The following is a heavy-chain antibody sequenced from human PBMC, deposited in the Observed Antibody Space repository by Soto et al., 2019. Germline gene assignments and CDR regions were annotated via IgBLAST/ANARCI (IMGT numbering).Heavy chain of an antibody. D-gene: IGHD2-15*01. J-gene: IGHJ5*02. Sequence: QITLKESGPTLVKPTQTLTLTCTFSGFSLSTSGVGVGWIRQPPGKALEWLALIYWDDDKRYSPSLKSRLTITKDTSNNQVVLTMTNMDPVDTATYYCAHSRAGKLLEGNNWFDPWGQGTLVTVSS. CDR2: IYWDDDK. CDR1: GFSLSTSGVG. CDR3: AHSRAGKLLEGNNWFDP. V-gene: IGHV2-5*02.